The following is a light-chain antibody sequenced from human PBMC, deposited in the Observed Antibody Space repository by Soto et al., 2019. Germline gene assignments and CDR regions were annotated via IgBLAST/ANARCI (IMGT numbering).Light chain of an antibody. CDR2: AAS. CDR3: QQYGSSRWT. J-gene: IGKJ1*01. Sequence: PGERATLSCRASQSVSSTYLAWSQQKPGQAPRPLISAASSRATGTPDRFSGSGSGTDFTLTISRLEPEDFAVYYCQQYGSSRWTFGPGTKVEIK. CDR1: QSVSSTY. V-gene: IGKV3-20*01.